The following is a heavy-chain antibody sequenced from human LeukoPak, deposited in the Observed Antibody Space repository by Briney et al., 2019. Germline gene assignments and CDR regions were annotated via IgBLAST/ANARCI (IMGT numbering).Heavy chain of an antibody. CDR3: ARDVAEMATINVYFDY. CDR1: GGTFSSYA. J-gene: IGHJ4*02. CDR2: IIPIIGIA. D-gene: IGHD5-24*01. V-gene: IGHV1-69*04. Sequence: GSSVKVSCKVSGGTFSSYAISWVRQAPGQGLEWMGRIIPIIGIANYAQKFQGRVTITADKSTSTAYMELSSLRSEDTAVYYCARDVAEMATINVYFDYWGQGTLVTVSS.